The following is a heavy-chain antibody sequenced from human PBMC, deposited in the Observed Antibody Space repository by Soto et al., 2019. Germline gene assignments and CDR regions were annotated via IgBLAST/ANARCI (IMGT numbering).Heavy chain of an antibody. Sequence: QVQLQESGPGLEKPSGTVSLTCAVYGGSISSSNWWSWVRQPPGMGLEWIGEIYHSGSTNYNPSLKSRVTISVDKSKNQFSLKLSSVTAADTAVYYCARDPVQWLGYFDYWGQGTLVTVSS. J-gene: IGHJ4*02. CDR3: ARDPVQWLGYFDY. CDR1: GGSISSSNW. V-gene: IGHV4-4*02. D-gene: IGHD6-19*01. CDR2: IYHSGST.